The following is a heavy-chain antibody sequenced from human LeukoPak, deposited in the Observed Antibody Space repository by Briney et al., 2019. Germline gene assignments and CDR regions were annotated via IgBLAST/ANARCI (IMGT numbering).Heavy chain of an antibody. D-gene: IGHD1-26*01. CDR2: IWYDGSNK. V-gene: IGHV3-33*01. CDR1: GFTFSSYG. J-gene: IGHJ4*02. Sequence: PGGSLGLSCAASGFTFSSYGMHWVRQAPGKGLEWVAVIWYDGSNKYYADSVKGRFTISRDNSKNTLYLQMNSLRAEDTAVYYCARGAGEWELLRGFGDYWGQGTLVTVSS. CDR3: ARGAGEWELLRGFGDY.